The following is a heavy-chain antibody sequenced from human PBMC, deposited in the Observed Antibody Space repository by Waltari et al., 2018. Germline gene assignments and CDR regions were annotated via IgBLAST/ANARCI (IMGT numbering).Heavy chain of an antibody. D-gene: IGHD4-4*01. V-gene: IGHV3-7*01. CDR3: ARGDSWAFDI. Sequence: ELQLVESGGGLVQPGRSLKLSCSASGFVFNNYWMCWVRQGPGKGLEWVANINQYGSEEHYVDSAKGRFTISRDNAKNAVYLQMNSLSAGDTSVYYCARGDSWAFDIWGQGTMVTVAS. CDR1: GFVFNNYW. CDR2: INQYGSEE. J-gene: IGHJ3*02.